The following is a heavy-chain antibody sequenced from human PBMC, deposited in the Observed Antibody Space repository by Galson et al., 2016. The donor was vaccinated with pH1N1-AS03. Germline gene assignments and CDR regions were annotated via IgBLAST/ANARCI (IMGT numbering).Heavy chain of an antibody. V-gene: IGHV3-7*01. CDR3: TWFYGMDV. CDR1: GFTFSRYW. J-gene: IGHJ6*02. CDR2: IKEDGSEI. Sequence: SLRLSCAASGFTFSRYWMSWVRQAPGKGLEWVANIKEDGSEIYYVDSVKGRFTVSRDNAKNLVYLQMNTLRAEDTAVYYCTWFYGMDVWGPGTTVTVSS. D-gene: IGHD3-10*01.